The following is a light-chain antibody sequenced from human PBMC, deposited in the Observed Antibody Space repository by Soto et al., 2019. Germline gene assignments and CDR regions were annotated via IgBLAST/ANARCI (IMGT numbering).Light chain of an antibody. Sequence: ENVLTQSPVTLSLSPGERATLSCRASQSVSSSYLAWYQHKPGQAPRFLIYGASTRATGIPDRFSGSGSGTDFTLTISRLEPEDFAVYYCHQRSNWLDTFGQGTRLEIK. CDR3: HQRSNWLDT. J-gene: IGKJ5*01. V-gene: IGKV3D-20*02. CDR1: QSVSSSY. CDR2: GAS.